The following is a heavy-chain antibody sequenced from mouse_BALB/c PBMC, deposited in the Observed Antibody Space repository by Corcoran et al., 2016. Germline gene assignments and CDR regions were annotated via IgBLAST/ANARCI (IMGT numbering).Heavy chain of an antibody. CDR2: IYPYNDGT. J-gene: IGHJ2*01. CDR1: GYTFTSYV. Sequence: EVQLQQSRPELVKPGASVKMSCKASGYTFTSYVMHWVKQKPGQGLEWIGYIYPYNDGTKYTEKFKGKATLTSDKSSSTAYMELSSLTSEDPAVYYCAREVPGGNPFDYWGQGTTLTVSS. D-gene: IGHD2-1*01. V-gene: IGHV1S136*01. CDR3: AREVPGGNPFDY.